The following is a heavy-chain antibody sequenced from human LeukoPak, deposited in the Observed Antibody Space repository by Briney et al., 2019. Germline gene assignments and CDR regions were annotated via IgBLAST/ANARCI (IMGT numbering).Heavy chain of an antibody. V-gene: IGHV3-30*02. J-gene: IGHJ4*02. CDR2: IRYDGSNK. Sequence: GSLRLSRAAAGFTFNNYGLHWVRQAPGKGLEWVAFIRYDGSNKYYADSVKGRFTISRDNSKNTLYLQMNSLRAEDTAVYYCASTVVTPFSDWGQGTLVTVSS. D-gene: IGHD4-23*01. CDR3: ASTVVTPFSD. CDR1: GFTFNNYG.